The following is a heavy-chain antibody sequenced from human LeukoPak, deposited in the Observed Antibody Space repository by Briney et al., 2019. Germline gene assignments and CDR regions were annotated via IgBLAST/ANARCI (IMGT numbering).Heavy chain of an antibody. CDR3: AREGSSCWYSLGSY. J-gene: IGHJ4*02. V-gene: IGHV1-2*02. CDR1: GYTFTGYY. CDR2: INPNSGGT. D-gene: IGHD6-13*01. Sequence: ASVKVSCKASGYTFTGYYMHWVRQAPGQGLEWMGWINPNSGGTNYAQKFQGRVTMTRDTSISTAYMELSRLRSDDTAVYYCAREGSSCWYSLGSYWGRGTLVTVSS.